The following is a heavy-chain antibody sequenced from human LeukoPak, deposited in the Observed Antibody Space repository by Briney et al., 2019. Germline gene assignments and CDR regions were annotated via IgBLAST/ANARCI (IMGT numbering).Heavy chain of an antibody. CDR1: GFTFGSYT. CDR2: ITTSDGNT. V-gene: IGHV3-23*01. CDR3: AKDGGLWVSAHWGDS. Sequence: GGSLRLSCAASGFTFGSYTMSWFRQAPGKGLEWVSTITTSDGNTYYADSVKGRFTVSRDNSKNTLFLQMNSLRAEDTAVYYCAKDGGLWVSAHWGDSWGRGTLVTVSS. D-gene: IGHD7-27*01. J-gene: IGHJ4*02.